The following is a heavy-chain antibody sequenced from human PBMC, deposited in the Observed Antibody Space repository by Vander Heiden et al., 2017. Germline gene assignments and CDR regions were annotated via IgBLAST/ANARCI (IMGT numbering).Heavy chain of an antibody. V-gene: IGHV4-39*01. CDR2: IYYRGST. J-gene: IGHJ4*02. D-gene: IGHD3-22*01. Sequence: QLQLPQSGPGLPKPSETLSLTCPVSGVSISSINYYWGWIRQPPGKGLEWIGSIYYRGSTYYNPSLKSRVTISVDTSKNQFSLQLSSVTAADTAVYYCGSSYSRTLIDYWGQGTLVTVSS. CDR3: GSSYSRTLIDY. CDR1: GVSISSINYY.